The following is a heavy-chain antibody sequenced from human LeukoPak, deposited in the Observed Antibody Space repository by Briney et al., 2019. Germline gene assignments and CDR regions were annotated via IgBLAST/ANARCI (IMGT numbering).Heavy chain of an antibody. CDR1: GGSFSGYY. D-gene: IGHD5-24*01. Sequence: SETLSLTCAVYGGSFSGYYWSWIRQPPGKGLEWIGSIYYSGSTYYNPSLKSRVTISVDTSKNQFSLKLSSVTAADTAVYYCARMRWLQFLDYWGQGTLVTVSS. J-gene: IGHJ4*02. V-gene: IGHV4-34*01. CDR2: IYYSGST. CDR3: ARMRWLQFLDY.